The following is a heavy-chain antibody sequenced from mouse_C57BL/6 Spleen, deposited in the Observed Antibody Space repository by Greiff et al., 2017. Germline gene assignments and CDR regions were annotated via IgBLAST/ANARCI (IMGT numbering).Heavy chain of an antibody. Sequence: EVKLVESGGGLVQPGGSLSLSCAASGFTFTDYYMSWVRQPPGKALEWLGFIRNKANGYTTEYSASVKGRFTISRDNSQSILYLQMNALRAEDSATYYCATYYYGSSYGYWYIDVWGTGTTVTVSS. V-gene: IGHV7-3*01. J-gene: IGHJ1*03. D-gene: IGHD1-1*01. CDR2: IRNKANGYTT. CDR3: ATYYYGSSYGYWYIDV. CDR1: GFTFTDYY.